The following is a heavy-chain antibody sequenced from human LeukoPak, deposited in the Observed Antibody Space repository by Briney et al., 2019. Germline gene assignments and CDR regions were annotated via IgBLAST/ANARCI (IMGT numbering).Heavy chain of an antibody. J-gene: IGHJ4*02. CDR3: AKAGAVMATITNFDY. Sequence: PGGSLRLSCVASGFTFTKHWMSWVRQAPGKGLEWVAFIRYDGSNKYYADSVKGRFTISRDNSKNTLYLQMNSLRAEDTAVYYCAKAGAVMATITNFDYWGQGTLVTVSS. V-gene: IGHV3-30*02. CDR1: GFTFTKHW. CDR2: IRYDGSNK. D-gene: IGHD5-24*01.